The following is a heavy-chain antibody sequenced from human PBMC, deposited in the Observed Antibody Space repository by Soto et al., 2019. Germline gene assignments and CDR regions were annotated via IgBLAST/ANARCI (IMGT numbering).Heavy chain of an antibody. CDR3: ATWHEREHAYDV. D-gene: IGHD1-1*01. CDR2: LYDVDGS. J-gene: IGHJ3*01. V-gene: IGHV3-53*01. CDR1: GLTISGKKY. Sequence: DVQLVESGGGLIQPGESLRLSCAAFGLTISGKKYVAWVRQAPGKGLEWVSALYDVDGSFYADSVKGRFTTSSDSSKTTIYLQTNDLRPDDTAVYYCATWHEREHAYDVWGQGTTVTVSS.